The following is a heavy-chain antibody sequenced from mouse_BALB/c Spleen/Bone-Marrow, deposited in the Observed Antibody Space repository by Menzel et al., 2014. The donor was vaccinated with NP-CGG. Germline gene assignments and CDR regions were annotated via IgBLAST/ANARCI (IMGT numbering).Heavy chain of an antibody. CDR2: ISNGGIYT. V-gene: IGHV5-6*01. J-gene: IGHJ3*01. CDR3: VRPYDYGTWFAY. CDR1: GFTFSTYG. D-gene: IGHD2-4*01. Sequence: EVQLVESGGDLVKPGGSLKLSCAASGFTFSTYGMSWVRQTPDKGLEWVAAISNGGIYTYYPDTVKGRFTISRDNAKNTLYLQMSSLKSEDTAMYYCVRPYDYGTWFAYWGQGTLVTVSA.